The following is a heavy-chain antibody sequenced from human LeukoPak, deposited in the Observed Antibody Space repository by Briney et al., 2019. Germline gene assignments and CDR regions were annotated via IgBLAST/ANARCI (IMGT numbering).Heavy chain of an antibody. V-gene: IGHV3-21*04. Sequence: PGGSLRLSCAASGFTFSSYAMDWVRQAPGKGLEWVSSISRGSDHIFYADSMKGRFTISRDNAKNSLYLQMNSLGAEDTAVYYCAKGHRYFDYWGQGTLVTVSS. CDR3: AKGHRYFDY. CDR2: ISRGSDHI. J-gene: IGHJ4*02. CDR1: GFTFSSYA.